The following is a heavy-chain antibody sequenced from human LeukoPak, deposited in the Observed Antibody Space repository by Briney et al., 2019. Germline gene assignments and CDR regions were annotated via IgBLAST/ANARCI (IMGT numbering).Heavy chain of an antibody. V-gene: IGHV5-51*01. Sequence: GESLKISCTGSGYSFSHYWSGWVRQMPGKGLEWLGIIYPDDSDTTYSPSFQGHVTISADKSISTTYLQWDSLKASHTGMYYCGRQVVRSSSGWKFGYWGQGTLVTVSS. J-gene: IGHJ4*02. CDR3: GRQVVRSSSGWKFGY. CDR2: IYPDDSDT. CDR1: GYSFSHYW. D-gene: IGHD6-19*01.